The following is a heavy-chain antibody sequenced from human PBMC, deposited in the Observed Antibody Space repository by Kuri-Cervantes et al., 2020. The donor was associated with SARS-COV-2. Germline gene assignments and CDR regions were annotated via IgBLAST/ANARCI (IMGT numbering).Heavy chain of an antibody. Sequence: GESLKISCAASGFTFGSYVMNWVRQAPGKGLEWVSTISVSGGSTYYGDSVKGRFTISRDSSENTLYLQMNSLRAEDTAVYYCARAYCGGDCEFDYWGQGTLVTVSS. J-gene: IGHJ4*02. V-gene: IGHV3-23*01. CDR1: GFTFGSYV. CDR2: ISVSGGST. CDR3: ARAYCGGDCEFDY. D-gene: IGHD2-21*02.